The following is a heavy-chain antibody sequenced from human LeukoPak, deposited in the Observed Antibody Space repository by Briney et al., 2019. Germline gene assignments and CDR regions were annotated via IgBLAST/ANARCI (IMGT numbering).Heavy chain of an antibody. J-gene: IGHJ5*02. CDR3: ARDRVVVPAAMVQDNWFDP. V-gene: IGHV1-69*04. D-gene: IGHD2-2*01. CDR1: GGTFSSYA. Sequence: RASVKVSCKASGGTFSSYAISWVRQAPGQGLEWMGRIIPILGIANYAQKFQGRVTITADKSTSTAYMELSSLRSEDTAVYYCARDRVVVPAAMVQDNWFDPWGQGTLVTVSS. CDR2: IIPILGIA.